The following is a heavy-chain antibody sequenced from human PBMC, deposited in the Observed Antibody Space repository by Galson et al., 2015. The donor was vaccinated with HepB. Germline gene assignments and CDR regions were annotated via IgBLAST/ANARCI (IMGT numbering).Heavy chain of an antibody. CDR1: GFTFRSFG. CDR3: AREAPVAAPAAFDY. J-gene: IGHJ4*02. D-gene: IGHD6-25*01. Sequence: SLRLSCAASGFTFRSFGIHWVRQAPGKGLEWVALIWADGTNTYYADSVKGRFTISRDNSKNTLNLQMNSLRAEDTAVYYCAREAPVAAPAAFDYWGQGTLVTFSS. V-gene: IGHV3-33*08. CDR2: IWADGTNT.